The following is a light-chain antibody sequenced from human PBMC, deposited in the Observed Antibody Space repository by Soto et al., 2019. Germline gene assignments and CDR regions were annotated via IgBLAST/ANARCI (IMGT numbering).Light chain of an antibody. V-gene: IGKV1-39*01. Sequence: DIQMTQSPSSLSASVGDRVPITCRASQSTSRYLNWYQQKPGQAPKILIYAASRLQSGVPSRFSGSGSGTDFTLTIRSLQREDFATNYSQQSYSTLYTFGQGNKLEIK. CDR3: QQSYSTLYT. CDR2: AAS. J-gene: IGKJ2*01. CDR1: QSTSRY.